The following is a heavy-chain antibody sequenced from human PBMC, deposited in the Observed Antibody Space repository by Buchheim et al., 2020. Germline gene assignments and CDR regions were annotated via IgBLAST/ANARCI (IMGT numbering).Heavy chain of an antibody. V-gene: IGHV4-61*02. D-gene: IGHD6-13*01. CDR2: IYTSGGA. Sequence: QVQLQESGPGLVKPSQTLSLTCTVSGGSISSVNYYWSWIRQPAGKGLDWIGRIYTSGGATYSPSLRSRVTISVDTSKKQIPLKLSSVTAADTAVYYCARDELGITAAGVYWGQGTL. J-gene: IGHJ4*02. CDR1: GGSISSVNYY. CDR3: ARDELGITAAGVY.